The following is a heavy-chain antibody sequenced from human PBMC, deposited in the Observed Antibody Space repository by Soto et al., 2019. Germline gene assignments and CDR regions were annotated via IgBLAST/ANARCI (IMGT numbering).Heavy chain of an antibody. CDR1: GCSVSSGRYY. D-gene: IGHD2-2*01. Sequence: XETLALTCTVSGCSVSSGRYYWSWIRQPPGKGLEWIGYIYYSGSTNYNPSLKSRVTISVDTSKNQFSLKLSSVTAADTAVYYCARDVIVVVPAAQNYYGMDVWRQGPTVTVSS. CDR2: IYYSGST. CDR3: ARDVIVVVPAAQNYYGMDV. V-gene: IGHV4-61*01. J-gene: IGHJ6*02.